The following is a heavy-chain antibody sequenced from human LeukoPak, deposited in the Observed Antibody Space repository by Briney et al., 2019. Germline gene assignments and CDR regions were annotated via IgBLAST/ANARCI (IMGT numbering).Heavy chain of an antibody. V-gene: IGHV4-34*01. CDR2: INHSGST. CDR3: ARARRSGWYRGAFDY. J-gene: IGHJ4*02. Sequence: SETLSLTCAVYGGSLSGYYWSWIRQPPGKGLEWIGEINHSGSTNYNPSLKSRVTISVDTSKNQFSLKLSSVTAADTAVYYCARARRSGWYRGAFDYWGQGTLVTVSS. CDR1: GGSLSGYY. D-gene: IGHD6-19*01.